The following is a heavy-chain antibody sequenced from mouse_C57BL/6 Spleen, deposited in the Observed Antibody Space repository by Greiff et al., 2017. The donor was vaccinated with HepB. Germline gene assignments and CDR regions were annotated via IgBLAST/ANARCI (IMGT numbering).Heavy chain of an antibody. D-gene: IGHD1-1*01. CDR1: GYTFTSYW. Sequence: VQLQQPGAELVKPGASVKLSCKASGYTFTSYWMHWVKQRPGQGLEWIGMIHPNSGSTNYNEKFKSKATLTVDKSSSTAYMQLSSLTSEDSAVYYCASTTVVATRWYFDVWGTGTTVTVSS. V-gene: IGHV1-64*01. CDR2: IHPNSGST. J-gene: IGHJ1*03. CDR3: ASTTVVATRWYFDV.